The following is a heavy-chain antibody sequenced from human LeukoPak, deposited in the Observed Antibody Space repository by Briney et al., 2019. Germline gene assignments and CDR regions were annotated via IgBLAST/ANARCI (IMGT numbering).Heavy chain of an antibody. V-gene: IGHV3-23*01. CDR1: GFTFSSYA. J-gene: IGHJ4*02. CDR2: ISGSGGST. Sequence: GGSLRLSCAASGFTFSSYAMGWVRQAPGKGLEWVSAISGSGGSTYYADSVKGRFTISRDNSKNTLYLQMNSLRAEDTAVYYCAKDMSGYDISFHYWGQGTLVTVSS. CDR3: AKDMSGYDISFHY. D-gene: IGHD5-12*01.